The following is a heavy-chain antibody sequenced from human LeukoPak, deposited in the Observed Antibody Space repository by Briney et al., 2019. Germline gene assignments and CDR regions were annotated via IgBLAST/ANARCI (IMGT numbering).Heavy chain of an antibody. V-gene: IGHV1-46*01. CDR1: GYTFTNNY. CDR3: ARDQEGFDY. CDR2: IYPRDGST. Sequence: ASVTVSCKASGYTFTNNYLHWVRQAPGQGPEWMGMIYPRDGSTSYAQNFQGRVTVTRDTSTTTVHMELRGLRSEDTAVYYCARDQEGFDYWGQGTVVTVSS. J-gene: IGHJ4*02.